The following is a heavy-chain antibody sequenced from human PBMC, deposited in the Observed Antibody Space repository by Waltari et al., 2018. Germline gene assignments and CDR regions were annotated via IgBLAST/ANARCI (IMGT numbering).Heavy chain of an antibody. D-gene: IGHD3-9*01. V-gene: IGHV3-7*01. CDR2: IKQDGSET. Sequence: EVQLVESGGGLVQPGGSLRLSCEASGLAFGASWVGWGRQAPGKGLEWVAKIKQDGSETFYVESVKGRFTISRDNAKNLLYLQMNSLRVEDTAVYFCAMTGRLGTGLPWDWGQGTLVTVSS. J-gene: IGHJ4*02. CDR1: GLAFGASW. CDR3: AMTGRLGTGLPWD.